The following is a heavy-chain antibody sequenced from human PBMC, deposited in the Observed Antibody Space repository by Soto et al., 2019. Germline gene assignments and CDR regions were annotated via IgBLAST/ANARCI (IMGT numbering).Heavy chain of an antibody. Sequence: QVQLQESGPGLVKPSQTLSLACTVSGDSISSGDYHWSWVRQPPGKGLEWIGYISHTGSTYYNPSLRSRATMSIDTSQNRFSLNLNSVTAADTDVYYCARISGEVNWYFDLWGRGTLVTVSS. CDR1: GDSISSGDYH. V-gene: IGHV4-30-4*01. D-gene: IGHD7-27*01. CDR2: ISHTGST. J-gene: IGHJ2*01. CDR3: ARISGEVNWYFDL.